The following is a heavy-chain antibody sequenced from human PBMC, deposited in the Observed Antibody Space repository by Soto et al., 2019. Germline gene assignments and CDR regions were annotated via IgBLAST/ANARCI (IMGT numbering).Heavy chain of an antibody. V-gene: IGHV4-31*03. J-gene: IGHJ5*02. Sequence: QVQLQESGPGLVKPSQTLSLTCTVSGGSISSGDYYWSWIRQHPGKGLEWIGYIYYSGSTHYNPSLKSRVTMSVDTSENQFSLKPSSLTAADTAAYYWARGRYSSSSNCFDPWGQGTLVTVSS. CDR1: GGSISSGDYY. CDR3: ARGRYSSSSNCFDP. D-gene: IGHD6-6*01. CDR2: IYYSGST.